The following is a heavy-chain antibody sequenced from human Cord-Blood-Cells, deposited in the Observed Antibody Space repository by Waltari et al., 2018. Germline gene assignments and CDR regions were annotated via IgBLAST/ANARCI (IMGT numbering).Heavy chain of an antibody. D-gene: IGHD7-27*01. CDR1: GGTFSSVA. CDR2: IIPIFGTA. Sequence: QVQLVQSVAEVKKPGPTVKVSCKASGGTFSSVAISWVRQAPGQGLEWMGGIIPIFGTANYAQKFQGRVTITADDSTSPAYMELSSLRSEDTAVYYGARVTRKLGQYYFDYWGQGTLVTVSS. CDR3: ARVTRKLGQYYFDY. V-gene: IGHV1-69*01. J-gene: IGHJ4*02.